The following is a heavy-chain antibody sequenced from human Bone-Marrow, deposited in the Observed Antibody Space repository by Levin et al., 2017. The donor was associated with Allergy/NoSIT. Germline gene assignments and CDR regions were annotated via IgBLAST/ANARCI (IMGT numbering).Heavy chain of an antibody. CDR1: GFSLSTSGVG. Sequence: SGPTLVKPTQTLTLTCTFSGFSLSTSGVGVGWIRQPPGKALEWLALIYWNDDKRYSPSLKSRLTITKDTSKNQVVLTMTNMDPVDTATYYCAHETYYDILTGYRKFDPWGQGTLVTVSS. D-gene: IGHD3-9*01. J-gene: IGHJ5*02. CDR3: AHETYYDILTGYRKFDP. CDR2: IYWNDDK. V-gene: IGHV2-5*01.